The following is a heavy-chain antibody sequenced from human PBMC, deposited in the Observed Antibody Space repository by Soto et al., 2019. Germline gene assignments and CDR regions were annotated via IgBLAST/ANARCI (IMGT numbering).Heavy chain of an antibody. J-gene: IGHJ3*01. CDR3: ARAFFYQGSDSRGYSFDAFDF. D-gene: IGHD3-22*01. CDR1: GYTFTSYG. V-gene: IGHV1-18*01. CDR2: ISAYNGNT. Sequence: ASVKVSCKASGYTFTSYGISWVRQAPGQGLEWMGWISAYNGNTNYAQKPQGRVTMTTDTSTSTAYMELRSLRSDDTAVYYCARAFFYQGSDSRGYSFDAFDFWGPGTLVTVSS.